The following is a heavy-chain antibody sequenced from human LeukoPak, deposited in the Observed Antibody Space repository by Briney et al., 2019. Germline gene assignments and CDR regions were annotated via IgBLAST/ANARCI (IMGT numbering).Heavy chain of an antibody. D-gene: IGHD6-13*01. CDR2: IIPIFGTA. CDR3: ARTVYSSSSGYYYYYMDV. J-gene: IGHJ6*03. CDR1: RGTFSSYA. V-gene: IGHV1-69*05. Sequence: ASVMVSCTASRGTFSSYAISWVRQAPGQGLEWMGGIIPIFGTANYAQKFQGRVTITTDESTSTAYMELSSLRSEDTAVYYCARTVYSSSSGYYYYYMDVWGKGTTVTVSS.